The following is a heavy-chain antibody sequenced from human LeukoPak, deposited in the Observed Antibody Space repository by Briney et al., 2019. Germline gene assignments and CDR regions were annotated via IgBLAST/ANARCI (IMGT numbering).Heavy chain of an antibody. V-gene: IGHV3-23*01. D-gene: IGHD3-10*01. CDR3: AKDRGDRGVDFLDY. Sequence: GGSLRLSCAASGFTFSNYAMSWVRQAPGMGLEWVSAISGSGGVTYHADSVKGRFTISRDNSKNTLSLQMNSLRAEDTAIYYCAKDRGDRGVDFLDYRGQGTLVTVSS. J-gene: IGHJ4*02. CDR1: GFTFSNYA. CDR2: ISGSGGVT.